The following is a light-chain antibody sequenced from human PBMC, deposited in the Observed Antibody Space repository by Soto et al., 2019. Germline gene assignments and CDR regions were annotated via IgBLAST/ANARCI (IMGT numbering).Light chain of an antibody. CDR3: QSYDSSLSGDV. J-gene: IGLJ1*01. Sequence: QSVLTQPPSVSGAPGQRVTISCTGGSSNIGAGYDVHWYHQLPGTAPKLLIYGNSNRPSGVPDRFSGSKSGTSAALAITGRQAEDEADYYCQSYDSSLSGDVFGTGTKLTVL. CDR1: SSNIGAGYD. V-gene: IGLV1-40*01. CDR2: GNS.